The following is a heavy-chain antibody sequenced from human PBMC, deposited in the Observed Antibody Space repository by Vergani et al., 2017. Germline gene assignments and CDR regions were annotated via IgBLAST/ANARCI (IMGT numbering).Heavy chain of an antibody. Sequence: QVQLVQSGAEVKKPGASVKDSCKASGYTFTSYYMHWVRQAPGQGLEWMGIINPSGGSTSDAQKFQGRVTMTRDTSTSTVYMELSSLRSEDTAVYYCARGTTYYYGSGSTDGDYWGEGTLVTVSS. CDR1: GYTFTSYY. D-gene: IGHD3-10*01. V-gene: IGHV1-46*01. CDR2: INPSGGST. J-gene: IGHJ4*02. CDR3: ARGTTYYYGSGSTDGDY.